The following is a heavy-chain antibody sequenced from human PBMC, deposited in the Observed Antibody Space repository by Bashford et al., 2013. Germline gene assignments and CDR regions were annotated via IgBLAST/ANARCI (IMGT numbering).Heavy chain of an antibody. CDR3: AREYYSSDETMTGDGFDI. V-gene: IGHV1-2*02. CDR1: GYTFTGYY. CDR2: INPNNDGT. J-gene: IGHJ3*02. D-gene: IGHD3-22*01. Sequence: ASVKVSCKTSGYTFTGYYIHWVRQAPGQGLEWMGWINPNNDGTNYAQKFQGRVTLTRDTSISTAYMELSRLRSDDTAVYYCAREYYSSDETMTGDGFDIWGQGTVVTVSS.